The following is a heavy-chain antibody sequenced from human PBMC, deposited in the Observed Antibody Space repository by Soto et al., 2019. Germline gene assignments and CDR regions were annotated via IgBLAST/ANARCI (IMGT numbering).Heavy chain of an antibody. CDR3: ARPDIVAPPRY. D-gene: IGHD5-12*01. V-gene: IGHV3-48*01. J-gene: IGHJ4*02. Sequence: EVQLVESGGGLVQPGGSLRLSCAASGFTFSSYSMNWVRQAPGKGLEWVSYISSSSSTIYYADSVKGRFTISRDNAKNSLYLQMNSLRAEDTAVYYCARPDIVAPPRYWGQGTLVTVSS. CDR2: ISSSSSTI. CDR1: GFTFSSYS.